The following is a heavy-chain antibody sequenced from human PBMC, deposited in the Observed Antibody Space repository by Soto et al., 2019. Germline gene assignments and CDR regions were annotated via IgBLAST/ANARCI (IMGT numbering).Heavy chain of an antibody. CDR1: GFIFSSYG. CDR2: ISDDGSYK. J-gene: IGHJ3*01. Sequence: QVQLVESGGGVVQPGRSLRLSCAASGFIFSSYGMHWVRQAPGKGLEWVTVISDDGSYKIYADSVEGRFTISRDNSQNTLYLQMSSLRVEDTAVFYCARDATGELGDAFELWGQATMVTVS. D-gene: IGHD1-26*01. V-gene: IGHV3-30*03. CDR3: ARDATGELGDAFEL.